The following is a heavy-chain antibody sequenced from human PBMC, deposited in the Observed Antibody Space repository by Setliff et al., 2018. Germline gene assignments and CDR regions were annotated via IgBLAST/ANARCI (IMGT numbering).Heavy chain of an antibody. Sequence: SETLSLTCTVSGGSISSSSYYWGWIRQPPGKGLEWIGSIYYSGSTYYNPSLKRRVTISVDTSKNQFSLKLSSVTAADTAVYYCASRATYYNFWSGYYLYWGQGTLVTVSS. V-gene: IGHV4-39*07. CDR1: GGSISSSSYY. D-gene: IGHD3-3*01. CDR3: ASRATYYNFWSGYYLY. J-gene: IGHJ4*02. CDR2: IYYSGST.